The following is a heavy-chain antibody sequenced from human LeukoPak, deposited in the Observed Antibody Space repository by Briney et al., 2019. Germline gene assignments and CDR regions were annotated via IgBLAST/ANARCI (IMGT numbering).Heavy chain of an antibody. CDR1: GFTFSSYA. CDR3: AKDTRGYSYGYSYYGMDV. CDR2: ISGSGGST. Sequence: GESLRLSCAASGFTFSSYAMSWVRQAPGKGLEWVSAISGSGGSTYYADSVKGRFTISRDNSKNTLDLQMNSLRVEDTAVYYCAKDTRGYSYGYSYYGMDVWGQGTTVTVSS. V-gene: IGHV3-23*01. D-gene: IGHD5-18*01. J-gene: IGHJ6*02.